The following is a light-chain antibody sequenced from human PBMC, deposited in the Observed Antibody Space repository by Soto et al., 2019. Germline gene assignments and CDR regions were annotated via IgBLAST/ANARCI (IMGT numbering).Light chain of an antibody. CDR3: QQRSNWPPGYT. CDR2: DAS. Sequence: EIVLTQSPTTLSLSPGERATLSCRASQSVRSYLAWYQQKPGQAPRLLIYDASSRAIGIPARFSGSGSGTDFTLTISSLEPEDFAVYYCQQRSNWPPGYTFGQGTKLEIK. CDR1: QSVRSY. V-gene: IGKV3-11*01. J-gene: IGKJ2*01.